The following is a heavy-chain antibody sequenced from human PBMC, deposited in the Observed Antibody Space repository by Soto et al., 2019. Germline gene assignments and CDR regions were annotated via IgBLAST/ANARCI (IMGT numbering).Heavy chain of an antibody. CDR2: ISGSDDST. CDR1: GFTFSSYA. CDR3: AKRSSSSTFDY. V-gene: IGHV3-23*01. Sequence: EVQLLESGGGLVQPGESLRLSCAASGFTFSSYAISWVRQAPGKGLEWVSVISGSDDSTYYADSVKGRFTISRDNSKNTLYLQMNSLRAEDTAAYYCAKRSSSSTFDYWGQGTLVTVSS. J-gene: IGHJ4*02. D-gene: IGHD6-6*01.